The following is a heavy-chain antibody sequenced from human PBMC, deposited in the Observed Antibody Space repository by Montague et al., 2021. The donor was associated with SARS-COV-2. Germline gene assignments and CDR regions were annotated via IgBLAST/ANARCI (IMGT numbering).Heavy chain of an antibody. V-gene: IGHV2-70*04. D-gene: IGHD6-19*01. J-gene: IGHJ4*02. CDR1: GFSLNTSGMR. CDR2: IDWDDDK. Sequence: PALVKPTQTLTLTCTFSGFSLNTSGMRVSWIRQLPGKALEWLARIDWDDDKYYSTSLKTRLTISKDTTKNQVALTMTNMDPVDTATYYCARIYAPSAEAADYWGQGTLVTVSS. CDR3: ARIYAPSAEAADY.